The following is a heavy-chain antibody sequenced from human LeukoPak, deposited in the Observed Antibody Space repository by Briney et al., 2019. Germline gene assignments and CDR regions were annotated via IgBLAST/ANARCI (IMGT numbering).Heavy chain of an antibody. J-gene: IGHJ4*02. CDR3: ARGYCSSTSCYNPVRTGFDY. D-gene: IGHD2-2*02. Sequence: GASVKVSCKASGGTFSSYAISWVRQAPGQGLEWMGGIIPIFGTANYAQKFQGRVTITADESTSTAYMELSSLRSEDTAVYYCARGYCSSTSCYNPVRTGFDYWGQGTLVTVSS. V-gene: IGHV1-69*13. CDR1: GGTFSSYA. CDR2: IIPIFGTA.